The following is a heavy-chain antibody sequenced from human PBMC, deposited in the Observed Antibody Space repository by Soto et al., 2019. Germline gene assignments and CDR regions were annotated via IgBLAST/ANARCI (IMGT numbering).Heavy chain of an antibody. CDR1: GYTFTSYD. Sequence: QVQLVQSGAEVKKPGASVKVSCKASGYTFTSYDINWVRQAPGQGLEWMGWMNPNSCDTGYAQKFQGRVTMTRSTSMSTAYMDLSSLRSDDTAVYYCARGLYCSGGSCYPASLLDYYYMDVWGKGTTVTVYS. V-gene: IGHV1-8*01. D-gene: IGHD2-15*01. CDR2: MNPNSCDT. CDR3: ARGLYCSGGSCYPASLLDYYYMDV. J-gene: IGHJ6*03.